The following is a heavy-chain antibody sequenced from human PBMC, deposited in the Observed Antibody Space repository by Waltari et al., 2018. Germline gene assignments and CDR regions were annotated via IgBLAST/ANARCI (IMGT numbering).Heavy chain of an antibody. D-gene: IGHD3-22*01. V-gene: IGHV4-39*07. CDR1: GGSISRSSYY. CDR3: ARLGYGQYYYSSEGAFDI. Sequence: QLQLQESGPGLVKPSETLSLTCSVSGGSISRSSYYWGWIRQPPGKGLEWIGSIYYSGSTYNNPSLKRRVTISVDTSKNQFSLKVSSVTAADTAVYYCARLGYGQYYYSSEGAFDIWGQGTNGHRLF. J-gene: IGHJ3*02. CDR2: IYYSGST.